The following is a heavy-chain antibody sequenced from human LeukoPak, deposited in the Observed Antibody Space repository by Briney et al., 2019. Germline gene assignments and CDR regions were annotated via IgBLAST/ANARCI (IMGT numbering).Heavy chain of an antibody. CDR2: IKTKGEGRTV. CDR1: GFTISKAW. V-gene: IGHV3-15*01. CDR3: MSDLDN. Sequence: GGSLTLSCASPGFTISKAWMTWVRQAQGKGREGVVRIKTKGEGRTVDYAAPVKGRFTISRDDSKNTLYLQMNSLKTEDTAIYYCMSDLDNWGQGTLVTVSS. J-gene: IGHJ4*02.